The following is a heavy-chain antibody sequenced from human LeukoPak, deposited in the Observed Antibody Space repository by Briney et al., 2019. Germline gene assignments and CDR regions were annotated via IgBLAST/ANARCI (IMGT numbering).Heavy chain of an antibody. CDR3: ARDRIMITFGGVSDY. D-gene: IGHD3-16*01. V-gene: IGHV3-21*01. CDR1: GFTFSSYS. J-gene: IGHJ4*02. CDR2: IISSSYI. Sequence: GGSLRLSCAASGFTFSSYSMNWVRQAPGKGLEWVSSIISSSYIYYADSVKGRFTISRDNAKNSLYLQMKSLRAEDTAVYYCARDRIMITFGGVSDYWGQGTLVTVSS.